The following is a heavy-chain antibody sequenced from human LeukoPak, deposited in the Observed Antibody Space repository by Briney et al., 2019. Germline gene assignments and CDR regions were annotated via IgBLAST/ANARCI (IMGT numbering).Heavy chain of an antibody. D-gene: IGHD6-13*01. V-gene: IGHV3-11*01. J-gene: IGHJ4*02. CDR3: ASPSTDIAAAGTN. CDR2: ISSSGSTI. CDR1: GFTFSDYY. Sequence: GGSLRLSCAASGFTFSDYYMSWIRQAPGKGLECVSDISSSGSTIYYADSVKGRFTISRDHAKNSLYLQMNSLRAEDTAVYYCASPSTDIAAAGTNWGQGTLVTVSS.